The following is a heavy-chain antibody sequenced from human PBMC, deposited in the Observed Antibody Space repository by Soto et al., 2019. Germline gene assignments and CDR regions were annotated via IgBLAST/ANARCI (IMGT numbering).Heavy chain of an antibody. D-gene: IGHD3-10*01. CDR3: ARGLGGSYFIAY. CDR1: GFNFSDYY. V-gene: IGHV3-11*06. Sequence: QVQLVESGGGLVKPGGSLRLSCAVSGFNFSDYYMTWIRQAPGKGLEWISYISTNSRYIKYADSIKGRFTISRDNAKSSLYLPMNSLRAEETAIYYCARGLGGSYFIAYWGQGTLVTVSS. CDR2: ISTNSRYI. J-gene: IGHJ4*02.